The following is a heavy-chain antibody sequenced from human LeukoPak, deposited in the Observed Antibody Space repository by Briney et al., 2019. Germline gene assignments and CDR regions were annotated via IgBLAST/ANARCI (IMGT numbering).Heavy chain of an antibody. CDR2: INPNSGGT. J-gene: IGHJ5*02. CDR1: GYTFTGYY. D-gene: IGHD4-23*01. V-gene: IGHV1-2*02. Sequence: ASVKVSCKASGYTFTGYYMHWVRQAPGQGLEWMGWINPNSGGTNYAQKFQGRVTMTRDTSISTTYMELSRLRSDDMAVYYCARGPYDGDWFDPWGQGTLVTVSS. CDR3: ARGPYDGDWFDP.